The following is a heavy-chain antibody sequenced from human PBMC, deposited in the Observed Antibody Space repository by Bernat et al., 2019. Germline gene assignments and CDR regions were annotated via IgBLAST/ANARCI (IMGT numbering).Heavy chain of an antibody. V-gene: IGHV4-59*08. D-gene: IGHD3-16*02. CDR3: ARHGYDYIWGSYRYTGVAAFDI. CDR1: GGSISSYY. Sequence: QVQLQESGPGLVKPSGTLSLTCTVSGGSISSYYWSWIRQPPGKGLEWIGYIYYSRSTNYNPSLKSRVTISVDTSKNQFSLKLSSVTAADTAVYYCARHGYDYIWGSYRYTGVAAFDIWGQGTMVTVSS. J-gene: IGHJ3*02. CDR2: IYYSRST.